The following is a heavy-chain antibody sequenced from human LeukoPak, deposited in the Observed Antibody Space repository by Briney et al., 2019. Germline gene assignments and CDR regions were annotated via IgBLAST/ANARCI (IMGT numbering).Heavy chain of an antibody. J-gene: IGHJ4*02. Sequence: ASVKVSCKASGYTFTGYYMDWVRPAPGQGLEWMGRINPNSGGTNYAQKFQGRVTMTRDTSISTAYMELSRPRSDDTAVYYCAREDNLGSGSSPIDYWGQGTLVTVSS. D-gene: IGHD6-19*01. CDR3: AREDNLGSGSSPIDY. V-gene: IGHV1-2*06. CDR1: GYTFTGYY. CDR2: INPNSGGT.